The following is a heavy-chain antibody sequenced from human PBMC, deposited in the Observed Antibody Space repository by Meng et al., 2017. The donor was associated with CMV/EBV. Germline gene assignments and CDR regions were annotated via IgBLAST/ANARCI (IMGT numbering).Heavy chain of an antibody. D-gene: IGHD2-2*01. Sequence: SVKVSCKASGYTFTTYDINWVRQATGQGLEWMGWMNPNSGNTGYAQKFQGRVTLTRVTSISTAYMELSSLTSDDTAVYYCARTRIEVEPDGRKVKYYNYGMDVWGQGTTVTVSS. CDR2: MNPNSGNT. CDR3: ARTRIEVEPDGRKVKYYNYGMDV. CDR1: GYTFTTYD. J-gene: IGHJ6*02. V-gene: IGHV1-8*01.